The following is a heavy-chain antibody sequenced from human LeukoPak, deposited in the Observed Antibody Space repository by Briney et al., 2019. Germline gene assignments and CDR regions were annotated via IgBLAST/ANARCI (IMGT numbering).Heavy chain of an antibody. Sequence: SETLSLTCTVSGGSISSYYWSWIRQPPGKGLEWIGYIYYSGSTNYNPSLKSRVTISVDTSKNQFSLKLSSVTAADTTVYYCARVVYKNWFDPWGQGTLVTVSS. CDR1: GGSISSYY. CDR3: ARVVYKNWFDP. V-gene: IGHV4-59*01. CDR2: IYYSGST. D-gene: IGHD5-24*01. J-gene: IGHJ5*02.